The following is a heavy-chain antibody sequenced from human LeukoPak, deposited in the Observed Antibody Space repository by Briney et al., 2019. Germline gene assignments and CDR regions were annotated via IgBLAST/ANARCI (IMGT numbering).Heavy chain of an antibody. J-gene: IGHJ4*02. CDR1: GGSISSNSYY. CDR2: IYYSGST. CDR3: ARQYSSAWYSADH. V-gene: IGHV4-39*01. D-gene: IGHD6-19*01. Sequence: SETLSLTCTISGGSISSNSYYWGWIRQPPGKGLEWIGSIYYSGSTDYNPSLKSRVTIFVDTSKNQFSLKLGSVTAADTAVYYCARQYSSAWYSADHWGQGTLVTVSS.